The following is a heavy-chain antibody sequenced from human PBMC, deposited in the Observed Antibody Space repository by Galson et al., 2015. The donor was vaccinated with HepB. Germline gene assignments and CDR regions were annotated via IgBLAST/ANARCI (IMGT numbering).Heavy chain of an antibody. Sequence: SVKVSCKAVGYTFDAYGISWVRQAPGQGLEWMGWIKVSNGNTTYAQKFQDRVTMTADRVTRTAYMEVASLRSEDTAVYYCARDDLIVGANPDYWGQGTLVIV. CDR1: GYTFDAYG. J-gene: IGHJ4*02. CDR2: IKVSNGNT. D-gene: IGHD1-26*01. V-gene: IGHV1-18*01. CDR3: ARDDLIVGANPDY.